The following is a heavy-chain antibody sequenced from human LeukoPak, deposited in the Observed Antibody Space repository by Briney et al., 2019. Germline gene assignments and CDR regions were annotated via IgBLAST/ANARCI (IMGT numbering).Heavy chain of an antibody. CDR3: AKEFFGSGNYFNGVFDF. D-gene: IGHD3-10*01. CDR1: GFTFSSYA. Sequence: GGSLRLSCAASGFTFSSYAMSWVRQAPGKGLEWVSSIRGGGGNTNYAVSVEGRFTISRDDSNNTLYLQMNSPRAEDTAVYYCAKEFFGSGNYFNGVFDFWGQGTLVTVSS. J-gene: IGHJ4*02. V-gene: IGHV3-23*01. CDR2: IRGGGGNT.